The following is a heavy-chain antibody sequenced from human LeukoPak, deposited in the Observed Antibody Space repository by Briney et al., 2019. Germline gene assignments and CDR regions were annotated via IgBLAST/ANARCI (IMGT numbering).Heavy chain of an antibody. CDR3: VRYGGNSDAFDI. CDR2: INHSGST. D-gene: IGHD4-23*01. V-gene: IGHV4-34*01. Sequence: SETLSLTCAVYGGSFSGYYWSWIRQPPGKGLEWIGEINHSGSTNYNPSLKSRVTISVDTPKNQFSLKLSSVTAADTAVYYCVRYGGNSDAFDIWGQGTMVTVSS. J-gene: IGHJ3*02. CDR1: GGSFSGYY.